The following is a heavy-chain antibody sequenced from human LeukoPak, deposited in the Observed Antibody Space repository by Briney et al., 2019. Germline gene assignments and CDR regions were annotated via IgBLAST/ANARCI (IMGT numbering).Heavy chain of an antibody. J-gene: IGHJ4*02. Sequence: GASVKVSCKASGYTFTGYYVHWVRQAPGQGLEWMGWINPNTGGTNYAQKFQGRVTMTRDTSISTAYMELSRLRSDDTAVYYCARELPITFGGVIVPFDYWGQGTLVTVSS. V-gene: IGHV1-2*02. CDR2: INPNTGGT. CDR1: GYTFTGYY. CDR3: ARELPITFGGVIVPFDY. D-gene: IGHD3-16*02.